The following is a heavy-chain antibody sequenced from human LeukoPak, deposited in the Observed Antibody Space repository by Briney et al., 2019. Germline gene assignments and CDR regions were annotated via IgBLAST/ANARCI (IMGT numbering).Heavy chain of an antibody. CDR1: GDSFSSNSW. J-gene: IGHJ5*02. CDR2: IYHSGST. V-gene: IGHV4-4*02. D-gene: IGHD3-9*01. CDR3: ARGRGDRLVNWFDP. Sequence: PSGTLSLTCAVSGDSFSSNSWWTWARQAPGKGLEWIGEIYHSGSTNYNPSLKSRVSTSVDMSKKKFSLRLTSVTAADTAVYYCARGRGDRLVNWFDPWGQGTLVTVSS.